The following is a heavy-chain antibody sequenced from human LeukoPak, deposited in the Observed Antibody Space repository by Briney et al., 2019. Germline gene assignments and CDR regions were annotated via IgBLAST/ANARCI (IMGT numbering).Heavy chain of an antibody. CDR3: AKEPFVVVTAILRWFYFDY. D-gene: IGHD2-21*02. J-gene: IGHJ4*02. V-gene: IGHV3-23*01. CDR2: ISGSGGST. Sequence: GGSLRLSCAASGFTFSSYAMSWVRQAPGKGLEWVSAISGSGGSTYYVDSVKGRFTISRDNSKNTLYLQMNSLRAEDTAVYYCAKEPFVVVTAILRWFYFDYWGQGTLVTVSS. CDR1: GFTFSSYA.